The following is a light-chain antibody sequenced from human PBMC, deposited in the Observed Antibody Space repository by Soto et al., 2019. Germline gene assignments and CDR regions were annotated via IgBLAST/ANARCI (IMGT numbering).Light chain of an antibody. CDR2: GAS. CDR1: QSVSNNY. J-gene: IGKJ1*01. V-gene: IGKV3-20*01. Sequence: ELVLTQSPGTLSLSPGERATLSCRASQSVSNNYLAWYPQKPGQAPRLLIHGASSRATGIPDRFSGSGSETDFTLTISRLEPEDFAVYYCQQCGNSPPWTFGQGTKVDIK. CDR3: QQCGNSPPWT.